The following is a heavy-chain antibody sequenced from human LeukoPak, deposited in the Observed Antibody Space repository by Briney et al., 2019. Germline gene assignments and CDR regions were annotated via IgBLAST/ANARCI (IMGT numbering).Heavy chain of an antibody. V-gene: IGHV1-8*01. D-gene: IGHD5-18*01. CDR2: MNPNSGNT. CDR1: GYTFTSYG. Sequence: ASVKVSCKASGYTFTSYGINWVRQATGQGLEWMGWMNPNSGNTGYAQKFQGRVTMTRNTSISTAYMELSSLRSEDTAVYYCARGIRLQPYSHFDYWGQGTLVTVSS. J-gene: IGHJ4*02. CDR3: ARGIRLQPYSHFDY.